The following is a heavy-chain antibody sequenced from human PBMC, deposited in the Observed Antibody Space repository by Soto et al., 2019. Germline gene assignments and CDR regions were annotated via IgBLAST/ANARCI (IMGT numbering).Heavy chain of an antibody. CDR2: IFYTGST. Sequence: QVRLLESGPGLVKPSETLSLTCTVSDGSINSDYWSWIRQPPGKGLEWIGYIFYTGSTNYNPSLKSRVTISLDKSKNHFSLKLTSVTAADTAVYYCARGYYYYYIDVWGRGTTVTVSS. CDR1: DGSINSDY. J-gene: IGHJ6*03. V-gene: IGHV4-59*01. CDR3: ARGYYYYYIDV.